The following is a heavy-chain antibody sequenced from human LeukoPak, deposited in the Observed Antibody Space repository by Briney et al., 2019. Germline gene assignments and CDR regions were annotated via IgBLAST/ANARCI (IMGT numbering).Heavy chain of an antibody. Sequence: ASVKVSCKASGYTFTGYYMHWVRQAPGQGLEWMGWINPNSGGTNYAQKLQGRVTMTTDTSTSTAYMELRSLRSDDTAVYYCARVRYYDILTGYYYYYMDVWGKGTTVTISS. V-gene: IGHV1-2*02. J-gene: IGHJ6*03. CDR3: ARVRYYDILTGYYYYYMDV. CDR1: GYTFTGYY. D-gene: IGHD3-9*01. CDR2: INPNSGGT.